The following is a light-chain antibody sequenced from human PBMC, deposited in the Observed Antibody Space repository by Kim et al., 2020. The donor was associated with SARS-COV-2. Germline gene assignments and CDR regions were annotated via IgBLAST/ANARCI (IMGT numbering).Light chain of an antibody. J-gene: IGLJ3*02. CDR2: LEGSGSY. V-gene: IGLV4-60*03. CDR1: SGHSSYI. CDR3: ETWDSNTWV. Sequence: QPVLTQSSSASASLGSSVKLTCTLSSGHSSYIIAWHQQQPGKAPRYLMKLEGSGSYNKGSGVPDRFSGSSSGADCYLTISNLQSEDEADYYCETWDSNTWVFGGGTKVTVL.